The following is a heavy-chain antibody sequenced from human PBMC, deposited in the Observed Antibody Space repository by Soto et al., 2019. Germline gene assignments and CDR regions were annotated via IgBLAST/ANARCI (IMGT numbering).Heavy chain of an antibody. Sequence: QVQLQQWGAGLLKPSETLSLTCAVYGGSFSDYYWSWIRQPPGKGLEWIGEINHSGSTNYNPSLKSRVTISVDTSKNQFSLKPSSVTAADTAVYYCARGQAAAGPRPFDYWDQGTLVTVSS. D-gene: IGHD6-13*01. CDR3: ARGQAAAGPRPFDY. J-gene: IGHJ4*02. CDR2: INHSGST. CDR1: GGSFSDYY. V-gene: IGHV4-34*01.